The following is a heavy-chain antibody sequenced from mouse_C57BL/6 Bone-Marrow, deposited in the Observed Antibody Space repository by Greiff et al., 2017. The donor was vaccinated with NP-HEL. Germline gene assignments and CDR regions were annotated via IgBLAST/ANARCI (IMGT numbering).Heavy chain of an antibody. CDR1: GYTFTSYW. V-gene: IGHV1-55*01. J-gene: IGHJ3*01. Sequence: QVQLQQPGAELVKPGASVKMSCKASGYTFTSYWITWVKQRPGQGLEWIGRIYPGDGDTNYNGKFKGKATLTADKSSSTAYMQLSSLTSEDSAVYFCAGIYYDYAWFAYWGQGTLVTVSA. CDR3: AGIYYDYAWFAY. D-gene: IGHD2-4*01. CDR2: IYPGDGDT.